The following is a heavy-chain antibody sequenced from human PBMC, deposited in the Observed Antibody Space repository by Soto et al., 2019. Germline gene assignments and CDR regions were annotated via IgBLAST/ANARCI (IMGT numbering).Heavy chain of an antibody. Sequence: SETLSLTCTVSGGSISSGGYYWSWIRQHPGKGLEWIGYIYYSGSTYYNPSLKSRVTISVDTSKNQFSLKLSSVTAADTAVYYCARAGRGYSYGYGRNRFDPWGQGTLVTVSS. CDR2: IYYSGST. CDR1: GGSISSGGYY. V-gene: IGHV4-31*03. D-gene: IGHD5-18*01. J-gene: IGHJ5*02. CDR3: ARAGRGYSYGYGRNRFDP.